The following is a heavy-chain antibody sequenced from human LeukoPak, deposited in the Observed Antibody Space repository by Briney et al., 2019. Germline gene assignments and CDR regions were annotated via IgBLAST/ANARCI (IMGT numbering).Heavy chain of an antibody. Sequence: SGGSLRLSCAASGFTFSSYAMSWVRQAPGKGLEWVSAISGSGGSTYYADSVRGRFTISRDNAKDTLYLHMNSLRPEDTAVYYCARAQVGAPTDLWGQGTLVTVSS. V-gene: IGHV3-23*01. CDR2: ISGSGGST. J-gene: IGHJ5*02. D-gene: IGHD1-26*01. CDR1: GFTFSSYA. CDR3: ARAQVGAPTDL.